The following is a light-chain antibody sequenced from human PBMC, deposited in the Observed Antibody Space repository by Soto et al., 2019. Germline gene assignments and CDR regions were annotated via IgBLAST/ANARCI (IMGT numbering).Light chain of an antibody. Sequence: QSALPQPASVSGSPGQSITISCTGTSSDVGAYNFVSWHQQHPGKAPKLMIYNVDDRPSGISYRFSGSKSGNTASLTISGLQGEDEADYYCSAYTVSRTYVFGTGTKLTVL. CDR2: NVD. J-gene: IGLJ1*01. CDR3: SAYTVSRTYV. CDR1: SSDVGAYNF. V-gene: IGLV2-14*03.